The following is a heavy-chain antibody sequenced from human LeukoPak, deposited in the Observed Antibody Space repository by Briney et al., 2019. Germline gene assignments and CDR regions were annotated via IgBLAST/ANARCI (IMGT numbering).Heavy chain of an antibody. CDR2: IYWNDDK. D-gene: IGHD6-19*01. CDR3: AHRETAVAGTWAFDI. J-gene: IGHJ3*02. Sequence: TLSLTCTVSGGSISSYYWSWIRQPPGKALEWLALIYWNDDKRYSPSLKSRLTITKGTSKNQVVLTMTNMDPVDTATYYCAHRETAVAGTWAFDIWGQGTMVTVSS. V-gene: IGHV2-5*01. CDR1: GGSISSYYW.